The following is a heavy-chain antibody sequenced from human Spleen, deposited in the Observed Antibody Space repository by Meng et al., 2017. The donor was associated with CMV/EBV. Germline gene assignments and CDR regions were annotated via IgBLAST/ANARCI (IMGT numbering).Heavy chain of an antibody. J-gene: IGHJ6*02. CDR1: GFTFDDYV. D-gene: IGHD3-3*01. Sequence: GGSLRLSCAASGFTFDDYVMHWVRQAPGKGLEWVSGISWNSDTIGYVDSVKGRFTVSRDNAKNSLYLQMNTLRTEDTALYYCAKDILGVSHWGQGTTVTVSS. CDR2: ISWNSDTI. V-gene: IGHV3-9*01. CDR3: AKDILGVSH.